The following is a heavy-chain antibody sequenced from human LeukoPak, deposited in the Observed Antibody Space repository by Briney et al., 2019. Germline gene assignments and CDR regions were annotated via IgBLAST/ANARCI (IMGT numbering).Heavy chain of an antibody. CDR1: AGSISSYY. D-gene: IGHD7-27*01. CDR2: MSYSGIT. J-gene: IGHJ6*03. CDR3: ARTNWDYYYMDV. Sequence: PSETLSLTCTVSAGSISSYYWSWIRQPPGKGLEWIGYMSYSGITNYNPSLKSRVTISVGTSKSQFSLSLSSVTAADTALYYCARTNWDYYYMDVWGKGTTVTVSS. V-gene: IGHV4-59*01.